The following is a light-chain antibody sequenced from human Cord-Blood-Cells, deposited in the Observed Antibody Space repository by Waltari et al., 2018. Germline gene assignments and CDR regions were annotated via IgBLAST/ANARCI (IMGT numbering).Light chain of an antibody. Sequence: QSALTQPRSVSGSPGQSVTISCTGTSSDVGGYNYVSWYQQHPGKAPKLMIYDFRKRPSGVPDRFSGSKSGNTASLTISGLQAEDEADYYCCSYAGSFYVFGTGTKVTVL. CDR2: DFR. CDR1: SSDVGGYNY. J-gene: IGLJ1*01. V-gene: IGLV2-11*01. CDR3: CSYAGSFYV.